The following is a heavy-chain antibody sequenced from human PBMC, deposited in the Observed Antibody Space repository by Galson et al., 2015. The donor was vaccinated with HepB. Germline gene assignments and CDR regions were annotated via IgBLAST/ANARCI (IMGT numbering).Heavy chain of an antibody. V-gene: IGHV3-30-3*01. J-gene: IGHJ6*02. CDR3: ARGEDTAMVYYYYGMDV. D-gene: IGHD5-18*01. CDR2: ISYDGSNK. CDR1: GFTFSSYA. Sequence: SLRLSCAASGFTFSSYAMHWVRQAPGKGLEWVAVISYDGSNKYYADSVKGRFTISRDNSKNTLYLQMNSLRAEDTAVYYCARGEDTAMVYYYYGMDVWGQGTTVTVSS.